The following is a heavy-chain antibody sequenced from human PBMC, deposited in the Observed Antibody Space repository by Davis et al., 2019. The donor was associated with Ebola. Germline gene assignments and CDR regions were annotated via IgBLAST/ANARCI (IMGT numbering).Heavy chain of an antibody. CDR2: INHSGST. V-gene: IGHV4-34*01. CDR1: GGSFSGYY. Sequence: SETLSLTCAVYGGSFSGYYWSWIRQLPGKGLEWIGEINHSGSTNYNPSLKSRVTISVDTSKNQFSLKLSSVTAADTAVYYCARGKVIPYYYYGMDVWGQGTTVTVSS. CDR3: ARGKVIPYYYYGMDV. J-gene: IGHJ6*02. D-gene: IGHD3-16*02.